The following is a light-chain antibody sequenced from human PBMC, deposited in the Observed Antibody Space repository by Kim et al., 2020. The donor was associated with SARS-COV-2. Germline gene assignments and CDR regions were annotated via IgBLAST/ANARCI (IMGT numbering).Light chain of an antibody. CDR1: PSNIGSNA. V-gene: IGLV1-44*01. J-gene: IGLJ2*01. CDR3: AAWDDRLNGPI. Sequence: QSVLTQPTSASETPGQRVTIFCSGGPSNIGSNAVSWYQQVPGTAPKLVIYSHNQRPSGVPDRFSGSKSGTSASLAISGPQPEDEADYFCAAWDDRLNGPIFGGGTQLTVL. CDR2: SHN.